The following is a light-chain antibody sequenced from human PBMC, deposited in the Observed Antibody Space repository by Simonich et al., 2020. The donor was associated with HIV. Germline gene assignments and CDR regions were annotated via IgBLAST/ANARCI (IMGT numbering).Light chain of an antibody. CDR2: KAS. CDR3: QQYSNYSRT. CDR1: QSISNW. J-gene: IGKJ1*01. V-gene: IGKV1-5*03. Sequence: DIQMTQSPSTLSASVGDRVTINCRASQSISNWLAWYQHKPGKAPKVLIYKASSLESGVPSRFSGSGSGTEFTLTISSLQPDDFATYFCQQYSNYSRTFGQGTKVDIK.